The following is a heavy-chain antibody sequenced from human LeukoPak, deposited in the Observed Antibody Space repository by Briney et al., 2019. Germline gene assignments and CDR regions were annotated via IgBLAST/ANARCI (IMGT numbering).Heavy chain of an antibody. CDR3: ARHSPLGSGYDLGAGDFDY. D-gene: IGHD5-12*01. Sequence: SETLSLTYSVSGGSISDYYWSWIRLSPGTGLEWIGYMDYSGSAAYNPSLRGRVTISIDTSKKQFSLEVTSVTAADTAVYYCARHSPLGSGYDLGAGDFDYWGQGTLVTVSS. CDR1: GGSISDYY. CDR2: MDYSGSA. V-gene: IGHV4-59*08. J-gene: IGHJ4*02.